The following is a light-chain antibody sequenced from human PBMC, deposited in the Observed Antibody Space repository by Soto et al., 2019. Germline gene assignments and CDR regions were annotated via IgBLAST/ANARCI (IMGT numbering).Light chain of an antibody. V-gene: IGKV1-5*01. CDR1: QSISSW. Sequence: DIQMTHSPSTLSASVGDRVTITSRASQSISSWLAWYQQKPGKAPKLLIYDASSLESGVPSRFSGSGSGTEFTLTISSLQPDDFATYYCQQYNSYSVAFGQGTKV. CDR2: DAS. CDR3: QQYNSYSVA. J-gene: IGKJ1*01.